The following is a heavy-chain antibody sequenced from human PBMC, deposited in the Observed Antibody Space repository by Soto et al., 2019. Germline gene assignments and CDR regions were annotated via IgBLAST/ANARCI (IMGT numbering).Heavy chain of an antibody. V-gene: IGHV4-59*01. CDR2: IYYSGST. CDR3: ARVYGDYPYLDAFDI. Sequence: QVQLQESGPGLVKPSETLSLTCTVSGGSISSYYWSWIRQPPGKGLEWLVYIYYSGSTNYNPSLNSRVTISVDPSKNQFSLKLSSVTAADTAVYYCARVYGDYPYLDAFDIGGQGTMVTVSS. CDR1: GGSISSYY. J-gene: IGHJ3*02. D-gene: IGHD4-17*01.